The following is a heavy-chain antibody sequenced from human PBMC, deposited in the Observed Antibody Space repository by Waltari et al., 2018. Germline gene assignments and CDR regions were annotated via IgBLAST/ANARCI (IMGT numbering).Heavy chain of an antibody. D-gene: IGHD6-19*01. CDR3: ARVREQWLVRHYFDY. Sequence: QVQLQESGPGLVKPSETLSLTCTVSGGSISSYYWSWIRQPPGKGLEWIGYIYYSGSTNYNPSLESRVTISVDTSKNQFSLKLSSVTAADTAVYYCARVREQWLVRHYFDYWGQGTLVTVSS. J-gene: IGHJ4*02. CDR1: GGSISSYY. CDR2: IYYSGST. V-gene: IGHV4-59*01.